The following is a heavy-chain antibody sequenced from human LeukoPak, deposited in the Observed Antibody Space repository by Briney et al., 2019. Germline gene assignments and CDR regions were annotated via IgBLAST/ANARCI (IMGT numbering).Heavy chain of an antibody. Sequence: GGSLRLSCAASGFTLSYYGMHWVRQGPGEGLEWVAFIRLDGSNKYYADSVKGRFTISRDNSKNTLYLQMNSLRAEDTAVYYCAKEEKGPSMDVWGKGTTVTISS. CDR1: GFTLSYYG. CDR2: IRLDGSNK. CDR3: AKEEKGPSMDV. J-gene: IGHJ6*03. V-gene: IGHV3-30*02.